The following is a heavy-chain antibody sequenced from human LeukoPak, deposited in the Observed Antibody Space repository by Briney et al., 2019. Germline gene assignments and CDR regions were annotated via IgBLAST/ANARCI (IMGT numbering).Heavy chain of an antibody. CDR3: ARVREQLERFSYYYYMDV. Sequence: GTSVKVSCKASGYTFTSYGISWVRQAPGQGLEWMGWISAYNGNTNYAQKLQGRVTMTTDASTSTAYMELRSLRSDDTAVYYCARVREQLERFSYYYYMDVWGKGTTVTVSS. V-gene: IGHV1-18*01. D-gene: IGHD1-1*01. J-gene: IGHJ6*03. CDR1: GYTFTSYG. CDR2: ISAYNGNT.